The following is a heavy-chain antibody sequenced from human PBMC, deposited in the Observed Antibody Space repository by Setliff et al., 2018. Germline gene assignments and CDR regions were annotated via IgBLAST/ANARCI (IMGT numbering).Heavy chain of an antibody. D-gene: IGHD2-21*02. V-gene: IGHV3-74*01. CDR1: GFTFRNYW. CDR2: INFDGSDT. J-gene: IGHJ4*02. CDR3: GRDDTGSGDKFDY. Sequence: GESLRLSCAASGFTFRNYWMHWVRQAPGKGLVWVSRINFDGSDTVYADPVKGRFTISRDNADNTLNLQMNTLRAEDTGVYYCGRDDTGSGDKFDYWSQGTLVTVSS.